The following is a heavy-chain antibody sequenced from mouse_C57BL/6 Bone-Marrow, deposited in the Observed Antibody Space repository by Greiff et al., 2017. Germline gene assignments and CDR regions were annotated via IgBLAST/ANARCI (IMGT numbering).Heavy chain of an antibody. CDR2: ILPGSGST. CDR1: GYTFTGYW. V-gene: IGHV1-9*01. CDR3: ARFCYYGSSYGWYFDV. J-gene: IGHJ1*03. Sequence: LMKPGASVKLSCKATGYTFTGYWIEWVKQRPGNGLEWIGEILPGSGSTNYNEKFKGKATFTADTSSNTAYMQLSSLTTEDSAIYYCARFCYYGSSYGWYFDVWGTGTTVTVSS. D-gene: IGHD1-1*01.